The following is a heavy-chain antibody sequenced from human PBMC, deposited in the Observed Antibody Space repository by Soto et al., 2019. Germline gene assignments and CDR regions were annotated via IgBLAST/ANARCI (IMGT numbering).Heavy chain of an antibody. CDR1: RFTFSTYA. CDR2: ISYDGTNK. J-gene: IGHJ6*02. Sequence: GGSLRLSCAASRFTFSTYAMHWVRQAPDKRLEWVAVISYDGTNKYYADSVRGRFTISRDNSKNTLFLQMNSLRAEDTAVYYCAKDGGGYNYGYVMLDKYHYGMDVSGQGTKVTVSS. D-gene: IGHD5-18*01. V-gene: IGHV3-30-3*01. CDR3: AKDGGGYNYGYVMLDKYHYGMDV.